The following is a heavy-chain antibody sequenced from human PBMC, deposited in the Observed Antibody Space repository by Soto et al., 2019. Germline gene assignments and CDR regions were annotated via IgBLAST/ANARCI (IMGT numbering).Heavy chain of an antibody. J-gene: IGHJ4*02. D-gene: IGHD3-22*01. CDR3: ARLYYYDSSVDRHFDN. V-gene: IGHV3-74*03. Sequence: GGSLRLSCAASGFTFDDYGMSWVRQAPGKGPVWVSRISGDGSGRTYADFVKGRFTISRDNAKNTLYLQMNSLGAEDTAIYYCARLYYYDSSVDRHFDNWGQGALVTVSS. CDR2: ISGDGSGR. CDR1: GFTFDDYG.